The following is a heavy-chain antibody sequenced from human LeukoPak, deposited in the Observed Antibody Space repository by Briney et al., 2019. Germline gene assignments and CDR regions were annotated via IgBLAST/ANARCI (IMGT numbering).Heavy chain of an antibody. Sequence: GGSLRLSCAASGFTFSSHAMGWVRQAPGKGLEWVSSITGSGGSTYYGDSVKGRFTTSRDNSKNTLYLQMNSPRAEDTAVYYCAKDRSGEGNFDYWGQGTLVTVSS. D-gene: IGHD1-14*01. V-gene: IGHV3-23*01. CDR1: GFTFSSHA. J-gene: IGHJ4*02. CDR2: ITGSGGST. CDR3: AKDRSGEGNFDY.